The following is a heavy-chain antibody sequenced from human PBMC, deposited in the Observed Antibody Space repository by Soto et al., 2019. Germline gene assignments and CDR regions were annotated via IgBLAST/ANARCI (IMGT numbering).Heavy chain of an antibody. D-gene: IGHD3-10*01. CDR1: GDSIRFNNW. J-gene: IGHJ4*02. V-gene: IGHV4-4*02. CDR3: ARVLVVRAKYYFDY. Sequence: SETLSLTCVVSGDSIRFNNWGNWVRQSPEKGLEWIGEISHSGYTSYNPSLNSRVTISADRPNNRFFLNLYSVTAADTAVYYCARVLVVRAKYYFDYWGQGTLVTVSS. CDR2: ISHSGYT.